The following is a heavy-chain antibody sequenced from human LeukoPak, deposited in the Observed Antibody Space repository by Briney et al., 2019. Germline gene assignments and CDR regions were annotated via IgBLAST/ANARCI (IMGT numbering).Heavy chain of an antibody. V-gene: IGHV4-34*01. CDR3: WRVIFDHNYYGSGSYYFDY. J-gene: IGHJ4*02. CDR2: INHSGST. Sequence: SQTLSLTCAVYVRSFSGYYWSWIRQPPGKGLECIGEINHSGSTNYNPYLKSRVTISVDTSKNQFSLKLDPLQTADTGVYYFWRVIFDHNYYGSGSYYFDYWGQGTLVSV. D-gene: IGHD3-10*01. CDR1: VRSFSGYY.